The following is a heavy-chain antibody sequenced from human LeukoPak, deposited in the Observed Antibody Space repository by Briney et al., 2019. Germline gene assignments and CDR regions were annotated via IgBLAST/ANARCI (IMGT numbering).Heavy chain of an antibody. CDR3: AKDALTYFYDSSGWYYFDY. CDR2: ISGSGDST. CDR1: GFTFSSYA. V-gene: IGHV3-23*01. J-gene: IGHJ4*02. Sequence: GGSLRLSCAASGFTFSSYAMSWVRQAPGKGLEWVSAISGSGDSTYYADSVKGRFTISRDKSKNTLYLQMNSLRAEDTAVYYCAKDALTYFYDSSGWYYFDYWGQGTLVTVSS. D-gene: IGHD3-22*01.